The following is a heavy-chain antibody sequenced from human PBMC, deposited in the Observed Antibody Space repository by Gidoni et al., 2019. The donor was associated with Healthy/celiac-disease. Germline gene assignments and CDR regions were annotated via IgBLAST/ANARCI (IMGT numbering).Heavy chain of an antibody. CDR2: ISGSGGST. Sequence: EVQLLEPGGGLVQPGGSLRLSCASSGFTFSSYAMSWVRSAPGKGPGWVSAISGSGGSTYYAESVKGRFTISRDNSKNTLYLQMNILRAEETAVYYCAKEGFGSWGQGTLVTVSS. CDR3: AKEGFGS. J-gene: IGHJ5*01. V-gene: IGHV3-23*01. CDR1: GFTFSSYA.